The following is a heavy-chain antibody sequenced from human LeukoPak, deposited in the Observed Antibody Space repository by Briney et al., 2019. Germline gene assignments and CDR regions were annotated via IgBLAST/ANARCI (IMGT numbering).Heavy chain of an antibody. D-gene: IGHD2-8*01. Sequence: ASVKVSCKASGYTFTSNYMHWVRQAPGQGLELMGIINPSGSSTSYEQKFQGRVTMNRDMSTSTVYMEVSSLRSEDTAVYYCARGGRRDIVLMVYDGDYYMDVWGKGTTVTVSS. CDR2: INPSGSST. V-gene: IGHV1-46*01. J-gene: IGHJ6*03. CDR3: ARGGRRDIVLMVYDGDYYMDV. CDR1: GYTFTSNY.